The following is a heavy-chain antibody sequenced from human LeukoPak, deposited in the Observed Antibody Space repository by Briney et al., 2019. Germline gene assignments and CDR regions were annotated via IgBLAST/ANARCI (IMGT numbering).Heavy chain of an antibody. CDR2: IIPIFGTA. V-gene: IGHV1-69*05. CDR1: GDTFSSYA. D-gene: IGHD2-2*01. Sequence: GSSVKVSCKASGDTFSSYAISWVRQAPGQGLEWMGRIIPIFGTANYAQKFQGRVTITTDESTSTAYMELSSLRSEDTAVYYCACGVGYCSSTSCYGPHNYYYYYMDVWGKGTTVTVSS. J-gene: IGHJ6*03. CDR3: ACGVGYCSSTSCYGPHNYYYYYMDV.